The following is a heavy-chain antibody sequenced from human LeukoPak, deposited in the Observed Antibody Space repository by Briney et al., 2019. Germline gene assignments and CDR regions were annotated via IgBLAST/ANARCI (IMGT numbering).Heavy chain of an antibody. CDR1: GGSISSYY. D-gene: IGHD1-26*01. J-gene: IGHJ4*02. CDR3: ARGVGATVWVDY. V-gene: IGHV4-59*01. Sequence: SETLSLTCTVSGGSISSYYWSWIRQPPGKGLEWIGYIYYSGSTNYNPSLKSRVTVSVDTSKDQFSLKLSSVTAADTAVYYCARGVGATVWVDYWGQGTLVTVSS. CDR2: IYYSGST.